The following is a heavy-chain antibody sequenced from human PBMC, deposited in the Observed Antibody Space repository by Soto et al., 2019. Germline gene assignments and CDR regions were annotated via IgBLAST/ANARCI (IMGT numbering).Heavy chain of an antibody. J-gene: IGHJ5*02. CDR1: GGSISSGGYY. D-gene: IGHD1-20*01. V-gene: IGHV4-31*11. CDR2: IYYSGST. CDR3: ARGSGITGTTNWFDP. Sequence: SETLSLTCAVCGGSISSGGYYWGWIRQHPGRGLEWIGHIYYSGSTYYNPSLKSRVTISVDTSKNHFSLKLSSVTAADTSVYYCARGSGITGTTNWFDPWGQGTLITSPQ.